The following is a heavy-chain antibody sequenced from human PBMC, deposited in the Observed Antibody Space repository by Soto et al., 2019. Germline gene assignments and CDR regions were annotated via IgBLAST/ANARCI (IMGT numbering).Heavy chain of an antibody. J-gene: IGHJ6*02. V-gene: IGHV3-11*01. D-gene: IGHD3-10*01. CDR3: ARGHYYGVDV. CDR1: GFSLRDHY. CDR2: ISGSDATI. Sequence: PGGSLRLSCAASGFSLRDHYLAWIRQAPRKGLEWVSYISGSDATIYYGDPVKGRFTISRDSSKNSVFLQMNSLRGEDTAVYFCARGHYYGVDVWGQGTSVTVSS.